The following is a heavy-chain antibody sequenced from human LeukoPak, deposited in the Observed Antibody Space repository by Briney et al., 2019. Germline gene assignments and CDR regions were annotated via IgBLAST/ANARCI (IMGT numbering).Heavy chain of an antibody. CDR1: GGSISSYY. Sequence: SETLSLTCTVSGGSISSYYWSWIRQPPGKGLEWIGYIYYSGSTNYNPSLKSRITISVDTSKNQFSLKLSSVTAADTAVYYCARSRGLGQFSLLGYYYYGMDVWGQGTTVTLSS. CDR3: ARSRGLGQFSLLGYYYYGMDV. J-gene: IGHJ6*02. V-gene: IGHV4-59*08. D-gene: IGHD3-16*02. CDR2: IYYSGST.